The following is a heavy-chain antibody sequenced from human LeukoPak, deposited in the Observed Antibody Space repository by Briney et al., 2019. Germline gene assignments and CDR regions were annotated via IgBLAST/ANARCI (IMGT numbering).Heavy chain of an antibody. J-gene: IGHJ4*02. CDR1: GFSFNNYA. D-gene: IGHD3-10*01. CDR2: ISARLDST. Sequence: GGPLRLSCAASGFSFNNYAMAWVRQVPGKGLEWVSSISARLDSTYYADSVKGRFTISRDNSKNTLYLQMNSLRAEDTAIYYCAKRQVPSALGSFDFWGQGTLVTVSS. V-gene: IGHV3-23*01. CDR3: AKRQVPSALGSFDF.